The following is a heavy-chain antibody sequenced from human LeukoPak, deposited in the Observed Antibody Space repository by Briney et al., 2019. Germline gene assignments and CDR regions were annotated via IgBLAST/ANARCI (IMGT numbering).Heavy chain of an antibody. D-gene: IGHD6-19*01. V-gene: IGHV3-11*04. CDR1: GFTFSDYY. CDR3: ARDLTLHPSSGWYN. J-gene: IGHJ4*02. CDR2: ISSSSSTI. Sequence: GGSLRLSCAASGFTFSDYYMSWVRQAPGEGLEWVSYISSSSSTIYYADSVEGRFTISRDNAKNSLYLQMNSLRAEDTAVYYCARDLTLHPSSGWYNWGQGTLVTVSS.